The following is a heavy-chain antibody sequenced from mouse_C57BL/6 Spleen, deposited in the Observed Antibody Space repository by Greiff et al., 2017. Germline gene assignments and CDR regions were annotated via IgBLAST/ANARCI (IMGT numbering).Heavy chain of an antibody. D-gene: IGHD6-1*01. Sequence: VQLQQSGAELVKPGASVKLSCTASGFNITDYYMHWVKQRTEQGLEWIGRIDPEDGETKYAPKFQGKATITADTSSNTAYLQLSSLTSEDTAVYYCARALTTGNWYFDVWGTGTTVTVSS. V-gene: IGHV14-2*01. CDR3: ARALTTGNWYFDV. CDR2: IDPEDGET. J-gene: IGHJ1*03. CDR1: GFNITDYY.